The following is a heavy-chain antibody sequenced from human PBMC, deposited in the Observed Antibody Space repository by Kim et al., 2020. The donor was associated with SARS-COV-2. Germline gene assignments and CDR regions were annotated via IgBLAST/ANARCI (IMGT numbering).Heavy chain of an antibody. CDR3: AREEVTNYFDY. D-gene: IGHD4-17*01. CDR2: T. V-gene: IGHV4-4*02. Sequence: TNYNPSLKSRVTISVDKSKNQFSLKLSSVTAADTAVYYCAREEVTNYFDYWGQGTLVTVSS. J-gene: IGHJ4*02.